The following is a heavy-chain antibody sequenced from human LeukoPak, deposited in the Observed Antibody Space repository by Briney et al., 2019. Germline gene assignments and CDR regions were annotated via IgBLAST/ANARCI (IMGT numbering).Heavy chain of an antibody. V-gene: IGHV3-30*03. D-gene: IGHD2-21*02. CDR2: ISYDGSNK. CDR3: ARAPGWDRLRFDI. J-gene: IGHJ3*02. CDR1: GFTFSSYG. Sequence: PGGSLRLSCAASGFTFSSYGMHWVRQAPGKGLEWVAVISYDGSNKYYADSVKGRFTISRDNSKNTLYLQMNSLRAEDTAVYYCARAPGWDRLRFDIWGQGTMVTVSS.